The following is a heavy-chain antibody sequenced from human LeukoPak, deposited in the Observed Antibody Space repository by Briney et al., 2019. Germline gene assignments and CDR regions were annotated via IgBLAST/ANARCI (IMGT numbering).Heavy chain of an antibody. D-gene: IGHD2-2*01. CDR2: INPNSGGT. V-gene: IGHV1-2*02. Sequence: ASVKVSSKASGYTFTVYYMHWVRQAPGQGLEWMGWINPNSGGTNYAQKFQGRVTMTRDTSISTAYMELSRLRSDDTAVYYCARLIVVVPAAHDAFDIWGQGTMVTVSS. J-gene: IGHJ3*02. CDR1: GYTFTVYY. CDR3: ARLIVVVPAAHDAFDI.